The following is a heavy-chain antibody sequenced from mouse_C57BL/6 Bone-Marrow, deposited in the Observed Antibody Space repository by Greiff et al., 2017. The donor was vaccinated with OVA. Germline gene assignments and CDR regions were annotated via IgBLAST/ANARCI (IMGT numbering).Heavy chain of an antibody. CDR2: IRNKANGYTT. Sequence: EVQLVESGGGLVQPGGSLSLSCAASGFTFTDYYMSWVRQPPGKALEWLGFIRNKANGYTTEYTAPVKGRFTISRDNSQIILYLQMNALRAEDSATYYCARYTDELYAMDYWGQGTSVTVSS. J-gene: IGHJ4*01. V-gene: IGHV7-3*01. CDR1: GFTFTDYY. CDR3: ARYTDELYAMDY.